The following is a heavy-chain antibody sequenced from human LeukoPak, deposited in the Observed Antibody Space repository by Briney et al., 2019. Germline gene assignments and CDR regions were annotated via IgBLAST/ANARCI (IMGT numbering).Heavy chain of an antibody. V-gene: IGHV4-4*07. D-gene: IGHD1-26*01. J-gene: IGHJ5*02. CDR1: GASISNYY. CDR2: IYTSGTT. CDR3: ARDVLIVGSMGFDP. Sequence: SETLSLTCNVSGASISNYYWSWIRQPAGKGLEWIGRIYTSGTTKYNPSLNSRVTMSVDKATNQVSLRLTSVTAADTAIYYCARDVLIVGSMGFDPWGQGILVTVSS.